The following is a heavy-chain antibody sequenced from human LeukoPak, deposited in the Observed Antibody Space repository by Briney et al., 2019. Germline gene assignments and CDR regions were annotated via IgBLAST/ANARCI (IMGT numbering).Heavy chain of an antibody. CDR2: INHSGST. V-gene: IGHV4-34*01. CDR3: ARGRPPVTYYSGYARQTWFDP. D-gene: IGHD5-12*01. CDR1: AGSISNYF. Sequence: SETLSLTCTVSAGSISNYFWNWIRQPPGKGLEWIGEINHSGSTNYNPSLKSRVTISVDTSKNQFSLKLSSVTAADTAVYYCARGRPPVTYYSGYARQTWFDPWGQGTLVTVSS. J-gene: IGHJ5*02.